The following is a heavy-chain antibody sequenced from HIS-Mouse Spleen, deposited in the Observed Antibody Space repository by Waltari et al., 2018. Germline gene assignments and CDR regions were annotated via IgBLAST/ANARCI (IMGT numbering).Heavy chain of an antibody. J-gene: IGHJ2*01. D-gene: IGHD6-13*01. CDR1: GGSISSSRYY. CDR2: IYYSGST. CDR3: AREIPYSSSWYDWYFDL. Sequence: QLQLQESGPGLVKPSETLSLTCTVSGGSISSSRYYQCWIRQPPGKGLEWIGSIYYSGSTYYNPSLKSRVTISVDTSKNQFSLKLSSVTAADTAVYYCAREIPYSSSWYDWYFDLWGRGTLVTVSS. V-gene: IGHV4-39*07.